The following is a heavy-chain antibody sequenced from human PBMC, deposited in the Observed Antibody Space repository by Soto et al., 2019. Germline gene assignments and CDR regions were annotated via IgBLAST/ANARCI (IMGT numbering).Heavy chain of an antibody. D-gene: IGHD3-3*01. V-gene: IGHV3-30*18. CDR2: ISYDGSNK. J-gene: IGHJ6*02. CDR3: AKDLTIFGVDPYYYYGMDV. CDR1: GFTFSSYG. Sequence: QLHLVESGGGVAQPGRSLRLSCAASGFTFSSYGMHWVRQAPGKGLEWVAVISYDGSNKYYADSVKGRFTISRDNSKNTLYLQMNSLRAEDTAVNYCAKDLTIFGVDPYYYYGMDVWGQGTTVIFSS.